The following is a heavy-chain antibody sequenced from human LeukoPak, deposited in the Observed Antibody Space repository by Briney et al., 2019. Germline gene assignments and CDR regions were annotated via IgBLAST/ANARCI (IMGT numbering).Heavy chain of an antibody. CDR3: AGYCSSTSCFLLLYAFDI. CDR2: ISGSGGST. Sequence: GGSLRLSCAASGFTFSSYAMSWVRQAPGKGPEWVSAISGSGGSTYYADSVKGRFTISRDNSKNTLYLQMNSLSAEDTAVYYCAGYCSSTSCFLLLYAFDIWGQGTMVTVSS. CDR1: GFTFSSYA. V-gene: IGHV3-23*01. D-gene: IGHD2-2*01. J-gene: IGHJ3*02.